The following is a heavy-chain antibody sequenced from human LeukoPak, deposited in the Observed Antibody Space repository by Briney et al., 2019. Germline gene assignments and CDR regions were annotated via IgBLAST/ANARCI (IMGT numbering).Heavy chain of an antibody. J-gene: IGHJ4*02. CDR2: FDPEDGET. D-gene: IGHD3-16*01. Sequence: ASVKVSCKASGYTFTSYGISWVRQAPGKGLEWMGGFDPEDGETIYTQKFQGRVTMTEDTSTDTVYMELSSLRSEDTAVYYCARDLNSVWVDWGQGTLVTVSS. CDR1: GYTFTSYG. CDR3: ARDLNSVWVD. V-gene: IGHV1-24*01.